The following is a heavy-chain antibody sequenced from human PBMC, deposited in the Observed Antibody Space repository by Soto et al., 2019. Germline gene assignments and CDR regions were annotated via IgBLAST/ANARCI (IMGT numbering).Heavy chain of an antibody. CDR2: IYYSGST. V-gene: IGHV4-61*05. J-gene: IGHJ4*02. CDR3: ARRYGWNFDY. D-gene: IGHD6-19*01. Sequence: SETLSLTCTVSGGSISSSDYYWGWIRQPPGKGLEWIGYIYYSGSTNYNPSLKSRVTISVDTSKNQFSLKLSSVTAADAAVYYCARRYGWNFDYWGQGTLVTVSS. CDR1: GGSISSSDYY.